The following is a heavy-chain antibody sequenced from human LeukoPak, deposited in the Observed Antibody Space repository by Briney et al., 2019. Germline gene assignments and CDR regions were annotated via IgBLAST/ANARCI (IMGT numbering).Heavy chain of an antibody. CDR2: TSPSGGTI. V-gene: IGHV3-48*04. J-gene: IGHJ3*02. CDR3: AREKKTEWTTGAFDM. CDR1: GFTFSSYS. Sequence: GGSLRLSCAASGFTFSSYSMNWVRQAPETGLEWLSYTSPSGGTIYYTDSVKGRFTMSRDNAQNALYLEMNSLGAEDTAVYYCAREKKTEWTTGAFDMWGQGTMVIVSS. D-gene: IGHD3-3*01.